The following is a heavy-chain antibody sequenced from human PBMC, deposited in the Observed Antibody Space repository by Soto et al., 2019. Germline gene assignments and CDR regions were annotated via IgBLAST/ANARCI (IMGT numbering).Heavy chain of an antibody. CDR3: ARVGPWVPYYYDSSPYTFENWFDP. Sequence: PSEPLSLTCTLSCYSISSGYYCVWLRHRPVNFLCLVGSIYHGGSTYYNPSLNSRVTLSIDMTNNHVSLILNSVTAADTAVYYCARVGPWVPYYYDSSPYTFENWFDPWGQGTLVTVSS. CDR1: CYSISSGYY. CDR2: IYHGGST. J-gene: IGHJ5*02. D-gene: IGHD3-22*01. V-gene: IGHV4-38-2*02.